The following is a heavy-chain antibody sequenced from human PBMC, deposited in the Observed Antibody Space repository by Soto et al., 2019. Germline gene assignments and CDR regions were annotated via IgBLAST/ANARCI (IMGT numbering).Heavy chain of an antibody. CDR2: FDPEDGET. CDR1: GYPLTELS. CDR3: ATALVEMASYYLDY. D-gene: IGHD2-15*01. J-gene: IGHJ4*02. V-gene: IGHV1-24*01. Sequence: ASGKVCFKVSGYPLTELSMHWVRQAPGKGLEWMGGFDPEDGETIYAQKFQGRVTMTEDTSTDTAYMELSSLRSEDTAVYYCATALVEMASYYLDYWGQGTMVTVSS.